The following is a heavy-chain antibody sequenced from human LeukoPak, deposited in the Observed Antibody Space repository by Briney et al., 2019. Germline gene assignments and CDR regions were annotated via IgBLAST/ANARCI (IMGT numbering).Heavy chain of an antibody. CDR2: INPNSGDT. Sequence: ASVKVSCKASGYIFTGYYMHWVRQAPGQGLEWMGWINPNSGDTNYAQKFQGRVTMTRDTSISTAYMELSRLRSDDTAVYYCASTTGTTSPFDYWGQGTLVTVSS. CDR3: ASTTGTTSPFDY. D-gene: IGHD1-1*01. J-gene: IGHJ4*02. V-gene: IGHV1-2*02. CDR1: GYIFTGYY.